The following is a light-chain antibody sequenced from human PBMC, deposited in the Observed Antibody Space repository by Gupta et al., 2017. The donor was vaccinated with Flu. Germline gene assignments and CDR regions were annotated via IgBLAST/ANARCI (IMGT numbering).Light chain of an antibody. J-gene: IGKJ4*01. CDR3: QHGLGAHI. CDR1: RSVLHSSNNKNY. CDR2: WAS. V-gene: IGKV4-1*01. Sequence: DIVMTQSPDSLAVSLGERATFNCKSSRSVLHSSNNKNYLAWYQQKPGQPPKLLINWASTRAYGVTGRFSGSRSGTDFTLTSSSRQADDVAVYYWQHGLGAHIFGRGTKVDIK.